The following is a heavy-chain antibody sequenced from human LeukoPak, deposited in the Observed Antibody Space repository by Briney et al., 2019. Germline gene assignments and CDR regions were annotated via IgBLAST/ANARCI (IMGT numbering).Heavy chain of an antibody. V-gene: IGHV1-18*01. Sequence: ASVKVSCKASGYSFTTYGFSWVRQAPGQGLEWMGWISAYNGNTNYAQRLQGRVTMTTDTSTSTVYMELRSLRSDDTAVYYCARDKNWKPDYWGQGTLVTVSS. CDR3: ARDKNWKPDY. CDR1: GYSFTTYG. CDR2: ISAYNGNT. J-gene: IGHJ4*02. D-gene: IGHD1-1*01.